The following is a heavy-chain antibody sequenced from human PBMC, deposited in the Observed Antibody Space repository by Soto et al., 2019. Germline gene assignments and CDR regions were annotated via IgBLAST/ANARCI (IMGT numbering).Heavy chain of an antibody. J-gene: IGHJ6*02. CDR2: ISSSSSTI. V-gene: IGHV3-48*02. CDR1: GFTFSSYS. D-gene: IGHD1-26*01. Sequence: EVQLVESGGGLVQPGGSLRLSCAASGFTFSSYSMNWVRQAPGKGLEWVSYISSSSSTIYYADSVKGRVTISRDNAKNSLYLQMNSLRDEDTAVYYCARQRRGRRPGYYYGMDVWGQGTTVTVSS. CDR3: ARQRRGRRPGYYYGMDV.